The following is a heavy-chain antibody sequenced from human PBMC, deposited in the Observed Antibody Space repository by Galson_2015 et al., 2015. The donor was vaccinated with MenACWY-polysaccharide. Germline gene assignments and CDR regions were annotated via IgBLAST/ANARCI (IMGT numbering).Heavy chain of an antibody. D-gene: IGHD3-22*01. Sequence: SVKVSCKASGYSFSSYDINWVRQTTGQGLEWMGWMNPNSSNTGYAQKFQGRVTMTRNTSRIIAYMELSSLRSEDTAVYYCARGGKYYYDSSCYLNLFDPSGHGSLVTVS. CDR1: GYSFSSYD. CDR3: ARGGKYYYDSSCYLNLFDP. J-gene: IGHJ5*02. CDR2: MNPNSSNT. V-gene: IGHV1-8*01.